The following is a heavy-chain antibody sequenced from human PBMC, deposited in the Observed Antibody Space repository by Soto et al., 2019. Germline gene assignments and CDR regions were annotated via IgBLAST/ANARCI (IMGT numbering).Heavy chain of an antibody. V-gene: IGHV4-4*02. CDR1: GGSLSTPVW. CDR2: VFHSGSA. CDR3: ARKAWTRLDY. Sequence: QLQLHESGPGLVKPSGTLSLTCGVSGGSLSTPVWWSWVRLPPGKGLEWIGEVFHSGSANYNPSLQSRVTISLDKSTNQFSLRLSSVTAADTAVYYCARKAWTRLDYWGQGALVTVSS. J-gene: IGHJ4*02. D-gene: IGHD1-1*01.